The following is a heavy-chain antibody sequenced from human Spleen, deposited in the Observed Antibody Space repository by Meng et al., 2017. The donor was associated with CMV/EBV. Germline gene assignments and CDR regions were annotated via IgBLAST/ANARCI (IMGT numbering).Heavy chain of an antibody. CDR3: ARDPWGEVPAAIDY. Sequence: ASVKVSCKASGYTFTNYAISWVRQAPGQGLEWMGRNSAYSGTPNYAQRFQGRVTMTTDTSTSTAYMEMRSLRSDDTAIYYCARDPWGEVPAAIDYWGQGTLVTVSS. CDR1: GYTFTNYA. J-gene: IGHJ4*02. V-gene: IGHV1-18*04. CDR2: NSAYSGTP. D-gene: IGHD2-2*01.